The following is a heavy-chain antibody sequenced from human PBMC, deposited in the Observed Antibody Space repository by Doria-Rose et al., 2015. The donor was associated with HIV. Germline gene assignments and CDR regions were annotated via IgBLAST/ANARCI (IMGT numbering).Heavy chain of an antibody. CDR3: ARIKSSRWYHKYYFDF. V-gene: IGHV2-26*01. J-gene: IGHJ4*02. CDR1: GVSLSSPGMG. Sequence: QITLKESGPVLVKPTETLTLTCTVSGVSLSSPGMGVSWIRQPPGKALEWLANIFSEDERSYITSLKSRLTVSSGTSKSQVVLTMTDMDPVDTATYYCARIKSSRWYHKYYFDFWGQGTLVIVSA. CDR2: IFSEDER. D-gene: IGHD6-13*01.